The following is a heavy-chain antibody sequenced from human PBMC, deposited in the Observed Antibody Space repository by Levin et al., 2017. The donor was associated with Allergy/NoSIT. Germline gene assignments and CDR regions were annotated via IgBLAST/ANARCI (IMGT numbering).Heavy chain of an antibody. J-gene: IGHJ6*03. CDR3: ARVHRLSGYDWGWSYGPSWAGDLYYMDV. D-gene: IGHD5-12*01. V-gene: IGHV1-2*02. CDR2: INPNSGGT. CDR1: GYTFTGYY. Sequence: GASVKVSCKASGYTFTGYYMHWVRQAPGQGLEWMGWINPNSGGTNYAQKFQGRVTMTRDTSISTAYMELSRLRSDDTAVYYCARVHRLSGYDWGWSYGPSWAGDLYYMDVWGKGTTVTVSS.